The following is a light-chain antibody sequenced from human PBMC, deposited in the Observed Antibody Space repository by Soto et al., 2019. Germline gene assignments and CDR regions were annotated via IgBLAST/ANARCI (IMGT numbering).Light chain of an antibody. V-gene: IGKV3-20*01. CDR1: QSVSSSN. J-gene: IGKJ1*01. CDR3: QQYGSSPPWT. CDR2: GAS. Sequence: VSTRTSGSLSLPPRVRVSLSFRALQSVSSSNLSWYQQKPRQAPRLLIYGASSRATGILDRFSGSGAWTDYTLTISRLEHEDYVVHYCQQYGSSPPWTFGQGTKVDIK.